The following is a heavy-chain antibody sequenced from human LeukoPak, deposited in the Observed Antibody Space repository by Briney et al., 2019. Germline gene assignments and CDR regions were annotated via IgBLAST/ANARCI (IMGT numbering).Heavy chain of an antibody. CDR2: INHSRST. CDR3: ARAARQGFTMIVVPFFYFDL. J-gene: IGHJ2*01. CDR1: GASISSGAYD. D-gene: IGHD3-22*01. Sequence: SETLSLTCTVSGASISSGAYDWGWIRQHPKRGLEYVGYINHSRSTYYNPSLESRVTMSVDTSKNQFSLKLSSVTAADSAVYYCARAARQGFTMIVVPFFYFDLWGRGTLVTVSS. V-gene: IGHV4-31*03.